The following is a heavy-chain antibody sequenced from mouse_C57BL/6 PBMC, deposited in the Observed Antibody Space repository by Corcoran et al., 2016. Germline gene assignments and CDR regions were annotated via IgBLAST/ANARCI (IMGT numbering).Heavy chain of an antibody. CDR2: INPNNGGT. V-gene: IGHV1-18*01. D-gene: IGHD1-1*01. J-gene: IGHJ3*01. Sequence: EVQLQQSGRELVKPGASVKIPCKASGYTFTDYNMDWVKQSHGKSLEWVGDINPNNGGTIYNQKFKGKATLTVDKSSSTAYMELRSLTSEDTAVYYCARRDYYGSSPAWFAYWGQGTLVTVSA. CDR3: ARRDYYGSSPAWFAY. CDR1: GYTFTDYN.